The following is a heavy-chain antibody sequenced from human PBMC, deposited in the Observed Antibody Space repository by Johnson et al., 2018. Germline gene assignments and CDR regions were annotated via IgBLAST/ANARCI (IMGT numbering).Heavy chain of an antibody. V-gene: IGHV3-74*02. CDR3: ASPIAVAGPYYMDG. CDR2: ITTDGSST. D-gene: IGHD6-19*01. CDR1: GFTFSSYW. J-gene: IGHJ6*03. Sequence: EQLVEAGGILVQPGGSLRLSCAASGFTFSSYWMHWVRQVPGKGLVWVSRITTDGSSTSHADSVKGRFTISRGNARKMLYLQMNSPRAEDTAVEYCASPIAVAGPYYMDGWGKGTTVTVSS.